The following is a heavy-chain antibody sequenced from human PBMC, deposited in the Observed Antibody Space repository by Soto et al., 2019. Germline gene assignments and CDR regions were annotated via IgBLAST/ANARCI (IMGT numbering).Heavy chain of an antibody. CDR3: ASTDYDFWSGPGFYYYMDV. CDR1: GYSFTTYF. CDR2: INTGGGST. J-gene: IGHJ6*03. V-gene: IGHV1-46*03. D-gene: IGHD3-3*01. Sequence: GASVKVSCKTSGYSFTTYFMHWVRQAPGQRLEWMGMINTGGGSTSYSQQFQGRVTMTRDTSTSTVYMELSSLRSEDTAVYYCASTDYDFWSGPGFYYYMDVWGKGTTVTVSS.